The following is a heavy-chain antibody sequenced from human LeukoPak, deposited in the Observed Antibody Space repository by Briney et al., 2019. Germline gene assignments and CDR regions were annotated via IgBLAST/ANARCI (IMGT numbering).Heavy chain of an antibody. J-gene: IGHJ4*02. CDR3: ARDPQYQLENDY. V-gene: IGHV3-33*08. CDR2: IWYDGSNK. D-gene: IGHD2-2*01. Sequence: TLSLTCAVSGGSISSSNWWSWVRQPPGKGLEWVAVIWYDGSNKYYADSVKGRFTISRDDSKNTLYLQMNSLRAEDTAVYYCARDPQYQLENDYWGQGTLVTVSS. CDR1: GGSISSSNW.